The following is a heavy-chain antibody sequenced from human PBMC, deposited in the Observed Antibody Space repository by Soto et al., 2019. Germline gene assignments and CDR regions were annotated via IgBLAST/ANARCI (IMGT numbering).Heavy chain of an antibody. Sequence: SETLSLTCTVSGGSISSGDYYWSWIRQPPGKGLEWIGYIYYSGSTYYNPSLKSRVTISVDTSKNQFSLKLSPVTAADTAVYYCARGNNYYDSSGYQSFDYWGQGTLVTVSS. J-gene: IGHJ4*02. CDR2: IYYSGST. V-gene: IGHV4-30-4*01. CDR3: ARGNNYYDSSGYQSFDY. D-gene: IGHD3-22*01. CDR1: GGSISSGDYY.